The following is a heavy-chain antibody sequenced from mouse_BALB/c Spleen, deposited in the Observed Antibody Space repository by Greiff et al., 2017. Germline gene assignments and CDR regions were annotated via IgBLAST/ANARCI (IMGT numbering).Heavy chain of an antibody. CDR1: GFTFSSYA. J-gene: IGHJ3*01. CDR3: ARDYERGFAY. Sequence: DVQLQESGGGLVKPGGSLKLSCAASGFTFSSYAMSWVRQTPEKRLEWVASISSGGSTYYPDSVKGRFTISRDNARNILYLQMSSLRSEDTAMYYCARDYERGFAYWGQGTLVTVSA. CDR2: ISSGGST. D-gene: IGHD2-4*01. V-gene: IGHV5-6-5*01.